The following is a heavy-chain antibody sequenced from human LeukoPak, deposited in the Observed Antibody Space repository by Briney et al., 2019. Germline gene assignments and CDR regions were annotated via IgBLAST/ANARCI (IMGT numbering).Heavy chain of an antibody. V-gene: IGHV1-18*01. Sequence: ASVKVSCKASGYTFTNYDINWVRQAPGQGLEWMGWISPYNGNTDYAQKLQGRVTMTTDTSTTTAYMELRSLRSDDTAIYYCARQGAVAGEFGYWGQGTLVTVSS. D-gene: IGHD6-19*01. CDR3: ARQGAVAGEFGY. J-gene: IGHJ4*02. CDR2: ISPYNGNT. CDR1: GYTFTNYD.